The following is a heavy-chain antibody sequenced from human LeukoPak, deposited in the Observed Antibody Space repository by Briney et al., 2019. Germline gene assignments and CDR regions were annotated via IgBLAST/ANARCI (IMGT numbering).Heavy chain of an antibody. V-gene: IGHV4-59*01. J-gene: IGHJ6*03. Sequence: SETLSLTCTVSGGSISSYYWSWIRQPPGKGLEWIGYIYYSGSTNYNPSLKSRVTISVDTSKKQFSLKLSSVTAADTAAYYCARSRIGIAARPNYYYYYIDVWGKGTTVTVSS. CDR3: ARSRIGIAARPNYYYYYIDV. D-gene: IGHD6-6*01. CDR1: GGSISSYY. CDR2: IYYSGST.